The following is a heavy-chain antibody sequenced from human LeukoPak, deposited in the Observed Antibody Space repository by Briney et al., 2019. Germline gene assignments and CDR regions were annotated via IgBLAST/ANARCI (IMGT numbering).Heavy chain of an antibody. J-gene: IGHJ3*02. D-gene: IGHD3-22*01. V-gene: IGHV1-69*05. CDR2: TIPSYGKA. CDR3: ARHSNYDSSGYYLCAFDI. CDR1: GGTFSSYA. Sequence: SVKVSCTASGGTFSSYAISRVRRAPGHGREWLGRTIPSYGKADYAEKFHGSVTITTDDSPSTAYMELSSLRSEDTAGYYCARHSNYDSSGYYLCAFDIWGQGTMVTVSS.